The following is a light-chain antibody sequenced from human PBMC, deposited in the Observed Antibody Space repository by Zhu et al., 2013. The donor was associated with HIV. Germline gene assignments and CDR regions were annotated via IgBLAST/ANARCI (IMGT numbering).Light chain of an antibody. J-gene: IGKJ1*01. CDR3: QNRNTWPWT. CDR1: QSVDTAY. CDR2: DAS. Sequence: EIVLTQSPVTLSLSPGERATLSCRTSQSVDTAYLAWYQQKPGQAPRLLIYDASNRAPGIPDRFTGSGSGTEFTLTISSLEAEDFAVYYCQNRNTWPWTFGQGTKVEIK. V-gene: IGKV3-11*01.